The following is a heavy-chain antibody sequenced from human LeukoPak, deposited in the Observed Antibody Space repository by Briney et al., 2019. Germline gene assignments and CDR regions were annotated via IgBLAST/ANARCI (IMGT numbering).Heavy chain of an antibody. CDR3: ARAPYYYDSSGYYPKGNYFDY. CDR2: ISAYNGNT. CDR1: GYTFTSYG. D-gene: IGHD3-22*01. Sequence: ASVKVSCKASGYTFTSYGISWVRQAPGQGLEWMGWISAYNGNTNYAQKLQGRVTMTTDTSTSTAYMELRSLRSDDTAVYYCARAPYYYDSSGYYPKGNYFDYWGQGTLVTVSS. J-gene: IGHJ4*02. V-gene: IGHV1-18*01.